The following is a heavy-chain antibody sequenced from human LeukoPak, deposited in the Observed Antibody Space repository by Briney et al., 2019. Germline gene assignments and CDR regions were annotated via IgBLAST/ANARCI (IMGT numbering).Heavy chain of an antibody. J-gene: IGHJ4*02. V-gene: IGHV4-59*08. CDR2: IHSNGNT. Sequence: SETLSLTCTVSGGSISTYYWSWIRQPPGKALEWIGYIHSNGNTNYNPSLESRVTMSVDTSKNQLSLKVTSVTAADTAVYYCGRHKDYGDYFDYWGQGTLVTVSS. D-gene: IGHD4-17*01. CDR3: GRHKDYGDYFDY. CDR1: GGSISTYY.